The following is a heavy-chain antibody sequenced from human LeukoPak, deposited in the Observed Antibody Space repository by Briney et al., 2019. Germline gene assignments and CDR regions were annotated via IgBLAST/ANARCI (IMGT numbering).Heavy chain of an antibody. Sequence: PGGSLRLSCAASGLTFSSYEMNWVRQAPGKGREWGSYISSGSSSIFYAASVKGRFTISRDNAKNSLYLQMNSLRVEDTAVYYCARGGIAARFAYWGQGTRVTVSS. J-gene: IGHJ4*02. D-gene: IGHD6-6*01. CDR1: GLTFSSYE. CDR2: ISSGSSSI. V-gene: IGHV3-48*03. CDR3: ARGGIAARFAY.